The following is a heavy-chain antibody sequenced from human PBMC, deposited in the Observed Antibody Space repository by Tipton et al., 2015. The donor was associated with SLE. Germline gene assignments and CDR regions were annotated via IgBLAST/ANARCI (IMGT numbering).Heavy chain of an antibody. V-gene: IGHV1-69*05. CDR3: ARAHSSGWNWFDP. Sequence: QSGAEVKKPGSSVNVSCKAYGGTFSNYAISWVRQAPGQGLEWMGGIIPLFNTANYAQRFQGRLTITTDDSTTTTYMELTSLRSEDTAVYYCARAHSSGWNWFDPWGQGTLVTVSS. CDR1: GGTFSNYA. CDR2: IIPLFNTA. J-gene: IGHJ5*02. D-gene: IGHD6-19*01.